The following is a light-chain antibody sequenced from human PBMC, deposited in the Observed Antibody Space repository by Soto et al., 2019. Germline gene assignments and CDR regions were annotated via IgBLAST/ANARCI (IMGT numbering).Light chain of an antibody. CDR2: KAS. CDR1: QSISVW. V-gene: IGKV1-5*03. J-gene: IGKJ4*01. CDR3: QQYTSYPLT. Sequence: DIQMTQSPSTLSASVGDRVTITCRASQSISVWLAWYQQKPGKAPDVLIYKASSLESGVPPRFSGSGSGAEFALTISSLQPDDCASYYCQQYTSYPLTFGGGTKVET.